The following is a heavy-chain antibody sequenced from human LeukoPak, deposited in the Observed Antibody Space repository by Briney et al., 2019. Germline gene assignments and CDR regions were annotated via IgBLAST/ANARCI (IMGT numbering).Heavy chain of an antibody. CDR1: GFTFNSYA. V-gene: IGHV3-23*01. CDR3: AKTSGSGYYYDY. CDR2: ISGSAGST. J-gene: IGHJ4*02. D-gene: IGHD3-22*01. Sequence: PGGSLRLSCAVSGFTFNSYAMSWVRQAPGKGLEWASTISGSAGSTYYADSVKGRFTISRDNSKNTLYLQMNSLRVEDTAVYYCAKTSGSGYYYDYWGQGTLVTVSS.